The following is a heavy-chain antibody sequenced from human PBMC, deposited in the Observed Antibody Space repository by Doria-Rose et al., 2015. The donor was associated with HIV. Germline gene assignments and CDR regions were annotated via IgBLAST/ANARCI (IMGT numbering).Heavy chain of an antibody. V-gene: IGHV2-26*01. J-gene: IGHJ4*02. CDR1: GVSLSSPGMG. CDR3: ARINSSRWYHKYYFDF. D-gene: IGHD6-13*01. Sequence: ESGPVLVKPTETLTLTCTVSGVSLSSPGMGVSWIRQPPGKALEWLANIFSDDERSYKTSLKSRLTIARDTSKSQVVLTMTDMDPVDTATYYCARINSSRWYHKYYFDFWGQGTLVIVSA. CDR2: IFSDDER.